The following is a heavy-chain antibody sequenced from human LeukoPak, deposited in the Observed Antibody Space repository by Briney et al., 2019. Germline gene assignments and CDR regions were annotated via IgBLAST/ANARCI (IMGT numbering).Heavy chain of an antibody. J-gene: IGHJ5*02. D-gene: IGHD3-22*01. CDR3: AKDSYYDSTNAWFDP. CDR2: IWYDGSNK. CDR1: GFTFSSYG. V-gene: IGHV3-33*06. Sequence: GGSLRLSCAASGFTFSSYGMHWVRQAPGKGLEWVAVIWYDGSNKYYADSVKGRFTISRDNSKNTLYLQMNSLRAEDTAVYYCAKDSYYDSTNAWFDPWGQGTLVTVSS.